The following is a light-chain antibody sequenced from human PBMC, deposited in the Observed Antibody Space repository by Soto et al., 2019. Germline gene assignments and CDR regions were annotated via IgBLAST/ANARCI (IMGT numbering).Light chain of an antibody. CDR2: GAS. Sequence: EIMLTQSPGTLSLSRLEICTPAVMASQSVSTAYLAWYQQKPGQAPRLLVYGASRRAPGIPDRFSGSGSGTHFTLTISRVEPEDFAVYSCQQYVSSPLWTFGKGTKVDIK. CDR3: QQYVSSPLWT. V-gene: IGKV3-20*01. J-gene: IGKJ1*01. CDR1: QSVSTAY.